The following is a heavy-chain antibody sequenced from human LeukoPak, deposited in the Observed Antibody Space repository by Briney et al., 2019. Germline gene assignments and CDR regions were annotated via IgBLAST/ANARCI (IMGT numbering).Heavy chain of an antibody. D-gene: IGHD6-19*01. CDR1: GFTFSTYT. J-gene: IGHJ1*01. CDR3: ARGQSHPTGWYLKGESLQH. V-gene: IGHV3-30-3*01. Sequence: PGGSLRLSCAASGFTFSTYTMHWVRQAPGKGLEWVAVISYDGSSKYYADSMKGRSTISRDNSKNALYLQMNSLRAEDTAVYYCARGQSHPTGWYLKGESLQHWGQGTLLTVSS. CDR2: ISYDGSSK.